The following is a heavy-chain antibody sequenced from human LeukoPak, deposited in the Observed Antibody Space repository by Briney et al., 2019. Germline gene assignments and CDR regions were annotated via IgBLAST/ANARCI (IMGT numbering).Heavy chain of an antibody. CDR3: ARGVGYCSSTSCYWWFDP. Sequence: GGSLRLSCAASGFTFSSYWMHWVRQAPGKGLVWVSRINSDGSSASYADSVKGRFTISRDNAKNTLYLQMNSLRAEDTAVYYCARGVGYCSSTSCYWWFDPWGQGTLVTVSS. D-gene: IGHD2-2*01. CDR2: INSDGSSA. V-gene: IGHV3-74*01. CDR1: GFTFSSYW. J-gene: IGHJ5*02.